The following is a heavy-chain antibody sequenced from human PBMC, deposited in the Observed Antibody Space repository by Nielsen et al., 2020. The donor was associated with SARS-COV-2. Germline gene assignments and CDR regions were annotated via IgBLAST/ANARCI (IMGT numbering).Heavy chain of an antibody. CDR3: ARDSIAAAGHYYYYGMDV. D-gene: IGHD6-13*01. CDR2: ISAYNGNT. CDR1: GYTFTSYG. Sequence: ASVKVSCKASGYTFTSYGISWVRQAPGQGLEWMGWISAYNGNTNYAQKLQGRVTMTTDTSTSTAYMELRSLRSDDTAVYYCARDSIAAAGHYYYYGMDVWGQGTTVTVSS. J-gene: IGHJ6*02. V-gene: IGHV1-18*04.